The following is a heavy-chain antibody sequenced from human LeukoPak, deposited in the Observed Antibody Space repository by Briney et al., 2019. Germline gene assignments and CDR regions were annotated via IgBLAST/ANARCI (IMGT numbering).Heavy chain of an antibody. Sequence: ASVKVSCKASGGTFSSYAISWVRQAPGQGLEWMGGIIPIFGTANYAQKFQGRVTITADESTSTAYMELSSLRSEDTAVYYCARDSYYDSSGPSFDYWGQGTLVTVSS. J-gene: IGHJ4*02. D-gene: IGHD3-22*01. CDR2: IIPIFGTA. V-gene: IGHV1-69*13. CDR1: GGTFSSYA. CDR3: ARDSYYDSSGPSFDY.